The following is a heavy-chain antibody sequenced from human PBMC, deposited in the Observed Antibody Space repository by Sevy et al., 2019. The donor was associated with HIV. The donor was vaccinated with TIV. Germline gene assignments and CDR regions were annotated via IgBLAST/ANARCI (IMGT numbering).Heavy chain of an antibody. D-gene: IGHD6-13*01. CDR3: ARDSFLAAAGTEEGNWFDP. V-gene: IGHV3-30-3*01. CDR1: GFTFSSYA. CDR2: ISYDGSNK. Sequence: GGSLRLSCAASGFTFSSYAMHWVRQAPGKGLEWVAVISYDGSNKYYADSVKGRFTISRDNSKNTLYLQMNSLRAEDTAVYYCARDSFLAAAGTEEGNWFDPWGQGTLVTVSS. J-gene: IGHJ5*02.